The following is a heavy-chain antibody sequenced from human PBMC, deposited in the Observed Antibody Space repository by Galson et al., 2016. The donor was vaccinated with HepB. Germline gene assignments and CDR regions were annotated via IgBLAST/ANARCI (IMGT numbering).Heavy chain of an antibody. CDR1: GGSISSGGYF. CDR3: ARDDYSGGRGSPDY. J-gene: IGHJ4*02. V-gene: IGHV4-31*03. CDR2: IYSTAYT. Sequence: TLSLTCSVSGGSISSGGYFWSWIRQHPGKGLEWITSIYSTAYTYYNPSLKSRIDISIDTSKNRFSLRLTSVTAADTAVYYCARDDYSGGRGSPDYWGQGTLVTVSS. D-gene: IGHD4/OR15-4a*01.